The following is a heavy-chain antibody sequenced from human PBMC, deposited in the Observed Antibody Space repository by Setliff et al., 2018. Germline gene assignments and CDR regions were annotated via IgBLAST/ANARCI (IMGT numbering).Heavy chain of an antibody. V-gene: IGHV4-59*12. J-gene: IGHJ4*02. CDR3: ARAKDGYDFDYFDY. D-gene: IGHD5-12*01. CDR1: GGSISTYH. CDR2: IHHTGTT. Sequence: SETLSLTCSVSGGSISTYHWSWIRQPPEKGLEWIAYIHHTGTTFYNPSLRSRVTISVDTSKNQFSLKLTSLTAADTAVYYCARAKDGYDFDYFDYWGQGTPVTVSS.